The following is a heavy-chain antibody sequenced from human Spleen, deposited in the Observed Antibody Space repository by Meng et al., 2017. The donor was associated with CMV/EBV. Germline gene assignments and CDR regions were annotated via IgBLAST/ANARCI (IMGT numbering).Heavy chain of an antibody. D-gene: IGHD1-26*01. Sequence: GELVGSGGGVVQPGRSLRLSCAASGFTFSSYAMHWVRQAPGKGLEWVAVISYDGSNKYYADSVKGRFTISRDNSKNTLYLQMNSLRAEDTAVYYCARAPGSGRATWFDPWGQGTLVTVSS. J-gene: IGHJ5*02. V-gene: IGHV3-30-3*01. CDR2: ISYDGSNK. CDR3: ARAPGSGRATWFDP. CDR1: GFTFSSYA.